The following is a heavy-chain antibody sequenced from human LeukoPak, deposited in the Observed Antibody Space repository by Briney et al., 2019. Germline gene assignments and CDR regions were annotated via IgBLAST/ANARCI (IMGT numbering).Heavy chain of an antibody. CDR2: INPNSGGT. D-gene: IGHD2-2*01. Sequence: ASVKVSCKASGYTFTGYYMHWVRQAPGQGLEWMGWINPNSGGTNYAQKFQGRVTMTRGTSISTAYMELSRLRSDDTAVYYCARDESSTSWKVRFDPWGQGTLVTVSS. J-gene: IGHJ5*02. CDR1: GYTFTGYY. CDR3: ARDESSTSWKVRFDP. V-gene: IGHV1-2*02.